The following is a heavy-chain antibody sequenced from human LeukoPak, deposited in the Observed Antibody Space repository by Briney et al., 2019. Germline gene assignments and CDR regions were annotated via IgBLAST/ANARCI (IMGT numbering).Heavy chain of an antibody. D-gene: IGHD4-17*01. V-gene: IGHV4-38-2*01. J-gene: IGHJ4*02. CDR2: IYHSGST. Sequence: PSETLSLTCAVSGYSISSGYYWGWIRPPPGEGLEWVGSIYHSGSTYYNPSLKSRVTISVDTSKNPFSLQLSSVTAADTAVYYCARRTTVTSRSFDYWGQGTLVTVSS. CDR1: GYSISSGYY. CDR3: ARRTTVTSRSFDY.